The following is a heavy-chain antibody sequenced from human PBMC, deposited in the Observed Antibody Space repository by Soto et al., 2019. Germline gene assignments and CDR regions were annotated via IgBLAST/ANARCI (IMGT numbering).Heavy chain of an antibody. CDR3: ATWFGDLKAYYFFMDV. D-gene: IGHD3-10*01. J-gene: IGHJ6*03. V-gene: IGHV3-23*01. CDR2: ITVSGGST. CDR1: GFTFSSHA. Sequence: GGSLRLSCAASGFTFSSHAMSWVRQAPGKGLEWVSGITVSGGSTYYADSVRGRFTISRDNSKKTLFLQMNSLRAEDTAIYYCATWFGDLKAYYFFMDVWGKGTTVTVSS.